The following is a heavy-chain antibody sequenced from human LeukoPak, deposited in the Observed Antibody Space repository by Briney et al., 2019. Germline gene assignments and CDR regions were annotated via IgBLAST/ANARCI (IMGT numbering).Heavy chain of an antibody. J-gene: IGHJ5*02. CDR2: ISSSSSTI. V-gene: IGHV3-48*02. CDR3: ARERYSSSWYGYNWFDP. CDR1: GFTFSSYS. Sequence: GRSLRLACAASGFTFSSYSMNWVRQAPGKGLEWVSYISSSSSTIYYADSVKGRFTISRDNAKNSLYLQMNSLRDEDTAVYYCARERYSSSWYGYNWFDPWGQGTLVTVSS. D-gene: IGHD6-13*01.